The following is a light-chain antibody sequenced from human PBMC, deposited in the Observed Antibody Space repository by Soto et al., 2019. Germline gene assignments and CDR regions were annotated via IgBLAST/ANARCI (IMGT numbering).Light chain of an antibody. V-gene: IGLV2-8*01. Sequence: QSALTQPPSASGSPGQSVTISCTGTSSDVGGYNYVSWYQQHPGKAPKLMIYEVSKRPSGVPDRFSGSESGNTASLTVSGLQAEDEADYYCSSYAGSNNYVVFGGGTKLTVL. CDR2: EVS. CDR3: SSYAGSNNYVV. J-gene: IGLJ2*01. CDR1: SSDVGGYNY.